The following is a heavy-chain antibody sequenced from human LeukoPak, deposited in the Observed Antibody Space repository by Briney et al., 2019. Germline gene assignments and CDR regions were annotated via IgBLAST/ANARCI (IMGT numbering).Heavy chain of an antibody. D-gene: IGHD6-6*01. V-gene: IGHV4-30-2*01. Sequence: PSQTLSLTCTVSGGSISSGGYYWSWIRQPPGKGLEWIGYIYHSGSTYYNPSLKSRVTISVDRSKNQFSLKLSSVTAADTAVYYCARGIAAYKLDYWGQGTLVTVSS. CDR2: IYHSGST. CDR1: GGSISSGGYY. CDR3: ARGIAAYKLDY. J-gene: IGHJ4*02.